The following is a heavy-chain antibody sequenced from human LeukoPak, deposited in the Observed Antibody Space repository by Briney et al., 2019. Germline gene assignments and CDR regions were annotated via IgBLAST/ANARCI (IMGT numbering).Heavy chain of an antibody. V-gene: IGHV3-23*01. CDR3: AKAHYSEYYFDY. Sequence: GGSLRLSCAASGFTFSSYAMSWVRQAPGKGLEWVSAISGSGGSTYYADSVKRRFTISRDNSKNTLYLQMNSLRAEDTAVYYCAKAHYSEYYFDYWGQGTLVTVSS. D-gene: IGHD4-11*01. CDR1: GFTFSSYA. J-gene: IGHJ4*02. CDR2: ISGSGGST.